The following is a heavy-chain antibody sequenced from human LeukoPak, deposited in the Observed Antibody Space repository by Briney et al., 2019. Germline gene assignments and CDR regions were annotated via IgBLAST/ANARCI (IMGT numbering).Heavy chain of an antibody. Sequence: SETLSLTCTVSGGSISSGDYYWGWIRQPPGTGLEWIGYIYYSGSTYYNPSLKSRVTISVDTSKNQFSLKLSSVTAADTAVYYCASYGDYFDYWGQGTLVTVSS. CDR3: ASYGDYFDY. CDR1: GGSISSGDYY. D-gene: IGHD4-17*01. V-gene: IGHV4-30-4*01. CDR2: IYYSGST. J-gene: IGHJ4*02.